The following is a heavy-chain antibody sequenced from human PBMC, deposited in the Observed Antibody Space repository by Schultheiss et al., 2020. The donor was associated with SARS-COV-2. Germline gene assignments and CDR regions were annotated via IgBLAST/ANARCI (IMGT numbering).Heavy chain of an antibody. D-gene: IGHD5-18*01. J-gene: IGHJ4*02. Sequence: GGSLRLSCAASGFTVSSNYMSWVRQAPGKGLEWVSVIYSGGSTYYADSVKGRFTISRDNSKNTLYLQMNSLRAEDTAVYYCARGFRGYSYGTDYWGQGTLVTVSS. CDR3: ARGFRGYSYGTDY. V-gene: IGHV3-66*01. CDR2: IYSGGST. CDR1: GFTVSSNY.